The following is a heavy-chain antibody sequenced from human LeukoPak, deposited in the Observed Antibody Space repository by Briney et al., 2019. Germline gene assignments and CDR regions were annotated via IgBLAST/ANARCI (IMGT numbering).Heavy chain of an antibody. CDR3: AKASSGSFLSDY. CDR2: ISSSSSTI. Sequence: GGSLRLSCAASGFTFSSYSMNWVRQAPGKGLEWVSYISSSSSTIYYADSVKGRFTISRDNSKNTLYLQMNSLRAEDTAVYYCAKASSGSFLSDYWGQGTLVTVSS. D-gene: IGHD1-26*01. J-gene: IGHJ4*02. CDR1: GFTFSSYS. V-gene: IGHV3-48*01.